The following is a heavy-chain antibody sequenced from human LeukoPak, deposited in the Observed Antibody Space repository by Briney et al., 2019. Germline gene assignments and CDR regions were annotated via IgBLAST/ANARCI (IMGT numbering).Heavy chain of an antibody. J-gene: IGHJ4*02. CDR3: ARAGRDIVLMVYAGYFDY. CDR2: IYYSGST. CDR1: GGSISSCSYY. Sequence: SETLSLTCTVSGGSISSCSYYWGWIRQPPGKGLEWIGSIYYSGSTYYNPSLKSRVTISVDTTKNQFSLKLSSVTAADTAVYYCARAGRDIVLMVYAGYFDYWGQGTLVTVSS. V-gene: IGHV4-39*07. D-gene: IGHD2-8*01.